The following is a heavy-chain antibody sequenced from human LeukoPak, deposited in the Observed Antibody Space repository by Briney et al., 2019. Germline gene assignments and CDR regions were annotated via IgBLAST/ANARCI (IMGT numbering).Heavy chain of an antibody. D-gene: IGHD6-13*01. J-gene: IGHJ4*02. CDR3: ARDIPAALDY. V-gene: IGHV3-30*04. Sequence: GGSLRLSCAASGFTFSSYAMHWVRQAPGKGLEWVAVISYDGSNKYYADSVKGRFTISRDNSKNTLYLQMNSLRAEDTAVYYCARDIPAALDYWGQGTLVTVSS. CDR2: ISYDGSNK. CDR1: GFTFSSYA.